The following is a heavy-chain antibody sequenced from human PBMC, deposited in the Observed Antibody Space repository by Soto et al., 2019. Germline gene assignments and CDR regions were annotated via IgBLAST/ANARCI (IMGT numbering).Heavy chain of an antibody. V-gene: IGHV4-31*03. Sequence: SETLSLTCTVSGGSISSGGYYWSWIRQHPGKGLEWIGYIYYSGSTYYNPSLKSRVTISVDTSKNQFSLKLSSVTAADTAVYYCASSRFGELYNWFDPWGQGTLVTSPQ. CDR3: ASSRFGELYNWFDP. CDR1: GGSISSGGYY. J-gene: IGHJ5*02. CDR2: IYYSGST. D-gene: IGHD3-10*01.